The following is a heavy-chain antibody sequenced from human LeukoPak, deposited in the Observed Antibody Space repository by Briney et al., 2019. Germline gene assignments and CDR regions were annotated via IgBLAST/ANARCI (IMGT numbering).Heavy chain of an antibody. CDR3: ARGGYYDYVWGSYRYRYYFDY. Sequence: SETLSLTCAVYGGSFSGYYWSWIRQPPGKGLEWIGEINHSGSTNYNPSLKSRVTISVDTSKNQFSLKLSSVTAADTAVCYCARGGYYDYVWGSYRYRYYFDYWGQGTLVTVSS. D-gene: IGHD3-16*02. CDR2: INHSGST. J-gene: IGHJ4*02. V-gene: IGHV4-34*01. CDR1: GGSFSGYY.